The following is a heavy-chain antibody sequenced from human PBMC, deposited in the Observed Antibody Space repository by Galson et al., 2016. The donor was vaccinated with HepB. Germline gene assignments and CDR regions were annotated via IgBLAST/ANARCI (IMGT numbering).Heavy chain of an antibody. Sequence: SLRLSCAVSGLTVSGDYMSWVRQAPGKGLEWVSVLYRDGSTYYADSVEGRFTISRDNSRNTLYLQMNSLRAEDTAMYYCARGRGSNWRDAFDIWGQGTMVTVSS. CDR2: LYRDGST. J-gene: IGHJ3*02. CDR1: GLTVSGDY. D-gene: IGHD6-13*01. CDR3: ARGRGSNWRDAFDI. V-gene: IGHV3-53*01.